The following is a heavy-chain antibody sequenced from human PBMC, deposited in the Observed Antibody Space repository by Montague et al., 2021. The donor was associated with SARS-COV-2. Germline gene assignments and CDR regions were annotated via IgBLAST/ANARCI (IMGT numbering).Heavy chain of an antibody. V-gene: IGHV4-39*01. Sequence: SYTLSLTFFISFSSIITNIYFLGLIRQPPFKGLGFIGTFFYNCTTYYNPSLNIRFTISLYTSNNHFSLNLNSVTSSDTSVYFCVRHGGSLLTGYYVDSWGKGHLVKVSS. CDR1: FSSIITNIYF. CDR3: VRHGGSLLTGYYVDS. J-gene: IGHJ4*02. CDR2: FFYNCTT. D-gene: IGHD3-9*01.